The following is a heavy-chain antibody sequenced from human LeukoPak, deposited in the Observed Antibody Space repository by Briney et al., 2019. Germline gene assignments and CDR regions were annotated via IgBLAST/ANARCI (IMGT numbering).Heavy chain of an antibody. CDR1: GGSISIGGYY. J-gene: IGHJ6*02. D-gene: IGHD3-22*01. Sequence: SQTLSLTCTVSGGSISIGGYYWSWIRQHPGKGLEWIGYIYYSGSTYYNPSLKSRVTISVDTSKNQFSLKLSSVTAADTAVYYCARDGPRVVVTKLNYYYYGMDVWGQGTTVTVSS. V-gene: IGHV4-31*03. CDR3: ARDGPRVVVTKLNYYYYGMDV. CDR2: IYYSGST.